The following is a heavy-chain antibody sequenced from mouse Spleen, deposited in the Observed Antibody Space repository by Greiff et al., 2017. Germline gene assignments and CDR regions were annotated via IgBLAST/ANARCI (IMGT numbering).Heavy chain of an antibody. Sequence: EVQGVESGGGLVQPGGSLKLSCAASGFAFSRYWMSWVRQAPGKGLEWIGEINPDSSTINYTPSLKDKFIISRDNAKNTLYLQMSKVRSEDTALYYCAKPGNWDRDWYFDVWGAGTTVTVSS. CDR1: GFAFSRYW. J-gene: IGHJ1*01. CDR3: AKPGNWDRDWYFDV. CDR2: INPDSSTI. V-gene: IGHV4-1*02. D-gene: IGHD4-1*01.